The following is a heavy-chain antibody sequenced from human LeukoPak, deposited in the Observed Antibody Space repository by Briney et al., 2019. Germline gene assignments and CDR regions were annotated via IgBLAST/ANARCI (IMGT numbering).Heavy chain of an antibody. CDR3: ARMAWDGDYVDGY. V-gene: IGHV3-23*01. J-gene: IGHJ4*02. CDR2: ISASGGNT. CDR1: GFTFSSYA. Sequence: GGSLRLSCAASGFTFSSYAMSWVRQAPGKGLEWVSGISASGGNTYYADSVKGRFTISRDNSKNTLYLQMNSLRAEDTAVYFCARMAWDGDYVDGYWGQGTLVTVSS. D-gene: IGHD4-17*01.